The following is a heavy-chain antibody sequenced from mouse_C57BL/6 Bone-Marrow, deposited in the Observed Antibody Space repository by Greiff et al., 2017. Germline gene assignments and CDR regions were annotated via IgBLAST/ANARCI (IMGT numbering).Heavy chain of an antibody. J-gene: IGHJ4*01. V-gene: IGHV14-3*01. Sequence: EVQRVASVAELVRPGASVKLSCTASGFNINNSYMHWVKQRPEQGLEWLGRIDPANGNTNYDPKFQGKATITADTSSNTAYRRHSSLTSEDTAIYYCASPLNEARARDYWGQGTSVTVAS. CDR1: GFNINNSY. CDR3: ASPLNEARARDY. CDR2: IDPANGNT. D-gene: IGHD3-1*01.